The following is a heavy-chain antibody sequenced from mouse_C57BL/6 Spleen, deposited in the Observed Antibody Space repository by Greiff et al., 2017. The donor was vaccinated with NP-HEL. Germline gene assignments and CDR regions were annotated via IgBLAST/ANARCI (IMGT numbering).Heavy chain of an antibody. V-gene: IGHV1-50*01. CDR1: GYTFTSYW. CDR3: ARGVDY. CDR2: IDPSDSYT. Sequence: QVQLQQPGAELVKPGASVKLSCKASGYTFTSYWMQWVKQRPGQGLEWIGEIDPSDSYTNYNQKFKGKATLTVDTSSSTAYMQLSSLTSEDSAVYSCARGVDYWGQGTTLTVSS. J-gene: IGHJ2*01.